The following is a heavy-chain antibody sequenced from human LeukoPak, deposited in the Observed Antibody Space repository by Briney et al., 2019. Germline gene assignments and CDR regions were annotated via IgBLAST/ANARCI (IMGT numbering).Heavy chain of an antibody. CDR1: GFTFSNYW. CDR3: ARVIREGAFDV. V-gene: IGHV3-74*01. CDR2: IISDGSST. D-gene: IGHD3-10*01. J-gene: IGHJ3*01. Sequence: PGGSLRLSCAASGFTFSNYWMHWVRQAPGKGLVWVSRIISDGSSTNYADSVKGRFTISRDNAKDTLYLQMNSLRAEDTAVYYCARVIREGAFDVWGQGTMVTVSS.